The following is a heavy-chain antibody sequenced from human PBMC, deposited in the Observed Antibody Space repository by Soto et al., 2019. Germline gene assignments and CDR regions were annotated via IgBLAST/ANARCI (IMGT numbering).Heavy chain of an antibody. J-gene: IGHJ4*02. V-gene: IGHV3-30-3*01. Sequence: GGSLRLSCAASGFTFSSYAMHWVRQAPGKGLEWVAVISYDGSNKYYADSVKGRFTISRDNSKNTLYLQMNSLRAEDTAVYYCARDYSSYGPFDYWGQGTLVTVSS. CDR1: GFTFSSYA. CDR2: ISYDGSNK. D-gene: IGHD5-18*01. CDR3: ARDYSSYGPFDY.